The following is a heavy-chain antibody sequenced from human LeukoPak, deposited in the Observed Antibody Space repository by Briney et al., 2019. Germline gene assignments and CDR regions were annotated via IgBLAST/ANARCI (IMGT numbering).Heavy chain of an antibody. CDR1: GGSISSGGYY. D-gene: IGHD2-2*01. CDR2: IYYSGST. J-gene: IGHJ5*02. CDR3: AGVRSGYCSSTSCPEWFDP. V-gene: IGHV4-31*03. Sequence: SETLSLTCTVSGGSISSGGYYWSWIRQHPGKGLEWIGYIYYSGSTYYNPSLKSRVTISVDTSKNQFSLKLSSVTAADTAVHYCAGVRSGYCSSTSCPEWFDPWGQGTLVTVSS.